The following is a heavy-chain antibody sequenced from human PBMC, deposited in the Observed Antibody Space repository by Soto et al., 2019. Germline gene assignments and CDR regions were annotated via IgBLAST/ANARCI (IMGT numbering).Heavy chain of an antibody. CDR3: AREISGYYYDSSGYYGY. CDR2: IIPIFGTA. V-gene: IGHV1-69*01. D-gene: IGHD3-22*01. J-gene: IGHJ4*02. Sequence: QVQLVQSGAEVKKPGSSVKVSCKASGGTFSRYAISWVRQAPGHGLEWMGGIIPIFGTANYAQKFQGRVTITADESTSTAYMELSSLRSEDTAVYYCAREISGYYYDSSGYYGYWGQGTMVTVSS. CDR1: GGTFSRYA.